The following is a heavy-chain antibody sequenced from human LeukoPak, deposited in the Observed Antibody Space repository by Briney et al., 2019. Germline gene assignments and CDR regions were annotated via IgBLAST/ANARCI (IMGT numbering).Heavy chain of an antibody. J-gene: IGHJ4*02. Sequence: GGSLRLSCAASGFTFSSYAMHWVRQAPGKGLEYVSAISSNGGSTYYANSVKGRFTISRDNSKNTLYFQMGSLRAEDMAVYYCARGQLGDMVATPYYWGQGTLVTVSS. D-gene: IGHD5-12*01. CDR2: ISSNGGST. CDR3: ARGQLGDMVATPYY. CDR1: GFTFSSYA. V-gene: IGHV3-64*01.